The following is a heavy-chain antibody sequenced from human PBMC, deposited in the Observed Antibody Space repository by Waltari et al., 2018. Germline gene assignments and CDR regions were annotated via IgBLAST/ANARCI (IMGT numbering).Heavy chain of an antibody. J-gene: IGHJ6*02. V-gene: IGHV3-30*02. CDR3: TKTQGPTGDGGTYYGMDV. CDR2: LRYDGSNK. CDR1: RFAFSTYD. Sequence: QMQLVESGGGVVQPGGSLRLSCAASRFAFSTYDMHWVRQAPGKGLEWVAFLRYDGSNKNHADSVKGRFTISRDNSKNALYLQMNSLRAEDTAVYYCTKTQGPTGDGGTYYGMDVWGQGTTVTVSS. D-gene: IGHD7-27*01.